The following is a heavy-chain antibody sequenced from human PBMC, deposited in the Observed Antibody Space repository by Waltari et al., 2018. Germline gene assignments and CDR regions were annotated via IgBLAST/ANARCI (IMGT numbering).Heavy chain of an antibody. V-gene: IGHV3-23*01. J-gene: IGHJ4*02. D-gene: IGHD6-13*01. CDR1: GFTFSSYT. Sequence: EVQLLESGGGLVQPGGFLRLSCAAPGFTFSSYTMSWVRQAPGKGLEWVSAMSGIGGSTYYADSVKGRFTISRDNSKNTLYLQMNSLRAEDTAVYYCAKFVSSSWYLDYWGQGTLVTVSS. CDR2: MSGIGGST. CDR3: AKFVSSSWYLDY.